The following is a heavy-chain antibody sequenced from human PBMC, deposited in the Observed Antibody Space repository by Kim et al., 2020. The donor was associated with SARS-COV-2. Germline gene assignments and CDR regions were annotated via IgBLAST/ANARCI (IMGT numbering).Heavy chain of an antibody. J-gene: IGHJ5*02. V-gene: IGHV4-39*07. Sequence: SRVTISVDTSQNQFSLKLSSVTAADTAVYYCARVDLYYYDSSGYYDWFDPWGQGTLVTVSS. D-gene: IGHD3-22*01. CDR3: ARVDLYYYDSSGYYDWFDP.